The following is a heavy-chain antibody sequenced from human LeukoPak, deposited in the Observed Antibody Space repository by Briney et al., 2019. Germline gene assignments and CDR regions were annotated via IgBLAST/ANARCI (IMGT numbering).Heavy chain of an antibody. J-gene: IGHJ5*02. CDR3: ARGRYYDFWSGYPS. CDR2: INTDGSST. D-gene: IGHD3-3*01. CDR1: GFTFSSYW. V-gene: IGHV3-74*01. Sequence: GGSLRLSCAASGFTFSSYWMHWVRQAPGKGLVWVSRINTDGSSTSYADSVKGRFTISRDNAKNTLYLQMNSLRAEDTAVYYCARGRYYDFWSGYPSWGQGTLVTVSS.